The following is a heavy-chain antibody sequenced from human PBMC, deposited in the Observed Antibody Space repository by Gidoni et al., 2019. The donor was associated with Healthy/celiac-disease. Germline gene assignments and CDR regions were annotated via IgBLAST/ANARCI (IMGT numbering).Heavy chain of an antibody. CDR3: ARDVIAVAGYFDY. J-gene: IGHJ4*02. CDR1: GFTFSSYS. V-gene: IGHV3-48*01. Sequence: EVQLVESGGGLVQPGGCLRLPCAASGFTFSSYSMNWVRQAPGKGLEWVSYISSSSSTIYYADSVKGRFTISRDNAKNSLYLQMNSLRAEDTAVYYCARDVIAVAGYFDYWGQGTLVTVSS. CDR2: ISSSSSTI. D-gene: IGHD6-19*01.